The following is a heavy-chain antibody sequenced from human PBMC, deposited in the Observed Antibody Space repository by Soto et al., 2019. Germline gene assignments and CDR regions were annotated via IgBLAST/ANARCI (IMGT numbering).Heavy chain of an antibody. V-gene: IGHV3-7*03. J-gene: IGHJ4*02. Sequence: GGSLRLSCAASGLTFSVQWISWVRQAPGKGLEWVATINQDVSERYYVDSVKGRFSISRDNAKNSLYLQMNSLRAEDTAVYYCTTEEWYYFPSWGQGTLVTVSS. CDR2: INQDVSER. D-gene: IGHD3-3*01. CDR3: TTEEWYYFPS. CDR1: GLTFSVQW.